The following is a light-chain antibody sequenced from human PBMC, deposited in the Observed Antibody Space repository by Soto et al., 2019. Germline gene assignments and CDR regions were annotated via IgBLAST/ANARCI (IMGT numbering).Light chain of an antibody. CDR1: QSISSW. V-gene: IGKV1-5*03. Sequence: DIQMTQSPSTLSASVRDRVTITCRASQSISSWLAWYQQKPGRVPKLLIYKASSLESGVPSRFSGSGSGTEFTLTISSLQPDDFATYYCQQYNSYLWTFGQGTKVEIK. CDR2: KAS. J-gene: IGKJ1*01. CDR3: QQYNSYLWT.